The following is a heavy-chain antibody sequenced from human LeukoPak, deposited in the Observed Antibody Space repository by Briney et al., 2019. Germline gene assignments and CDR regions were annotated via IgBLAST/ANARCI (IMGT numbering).Heavy chain of an antibody. D-gene: IGHD1-26*01. V-gene: IGHV1-46*01. CDR3: ARALVGAPRPNDAFDL. CDR1: GYTFTRYY. J-gene: IGHJ3*01. Sequence: ASVKVSFKASGYTFTRYYMHWVRQAPGQGLEWMGIINPSGGSTSYAQKFQGRVTMTRDTSTSTVYMELSSLRSEDTAVYYCARALVGAPRPNDAFDLWGQGTMVTVSS. CDR2: INPSGGST.